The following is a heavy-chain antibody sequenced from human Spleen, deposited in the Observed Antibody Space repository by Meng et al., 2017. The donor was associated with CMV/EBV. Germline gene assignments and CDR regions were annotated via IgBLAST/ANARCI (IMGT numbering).Heavy chain of an antibody. Sequence: ASVKVSCKASGYTFTSYGITWVRQAPGQGLEWMGWITTYNGNTNYAQKLQGRVTMTTDTSTSTAYMELRSLRSEDTAVYYCARTTYYYDSSGYLGGDSTYYYGMDVWGQGTTVTVSS. CDR3: ARTTYYYDSSGYLGGDSTYYYGMDV. V-gene: IGHV1-18*01. CDR2: ITTYNGNT. CDR1: GYTFTSYG. D-gene: IGHD3-22*01. J-gene: IGHJ6*02.